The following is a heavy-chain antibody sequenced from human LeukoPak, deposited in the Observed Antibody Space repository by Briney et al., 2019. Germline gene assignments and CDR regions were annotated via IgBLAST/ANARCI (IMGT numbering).Heavy chain of an antibody. D-gene: IGHD3-3*01. CDR1: RYTFSNYD. CDR3: ARDDYDFWSGTTYGMDV. J-gene: IGHJ6*02. V-gene: IGHV1-8*01. Sequence: ASVKVSCKASRYTFSNYDINWVRQATGQGLEWMGWMSPNSGNTGYSQKFQGRVTITRDTSASTAYMELSSLRSEDTAVYYCARDDYDFWSGTTYGMDVWGQGTTVTVSS. CDR2: MSPNSGNT.